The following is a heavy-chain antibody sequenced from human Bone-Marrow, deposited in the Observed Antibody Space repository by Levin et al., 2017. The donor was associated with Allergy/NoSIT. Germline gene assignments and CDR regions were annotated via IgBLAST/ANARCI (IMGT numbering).Heavy chain of an antibody. CDR1: GFTFSRYA. CDR2: MSGSGGRT. D-gene: IGHD3-9*01. Sequence: SCAASGFTFSRYAMAWVRQAPGQGLEWVSGMSGSGGRTVYADSVKGRFTISRDNAKNSLYLQMNSLRAEDTAVYYCARDPEEHTLLRYFDYWGQGTLVTVSS. CDR3: ARDPEEHTLLRYFDY. V-gene: IGHV3-23*01. J-gene: IGHJ4*02.